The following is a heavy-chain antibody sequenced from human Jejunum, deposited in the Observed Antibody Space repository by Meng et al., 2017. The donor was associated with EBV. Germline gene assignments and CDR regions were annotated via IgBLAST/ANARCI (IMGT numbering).Heavy chain of an antibody. D-gene: IGHD1-26*01. Sequence: QVQLVQSGAEVKKPGASVKVSCEASGYTFTSYSIHWVRQAPGQGLEWMGIINPSSGSTSNAQKFQGRVTMSRDTSTSTVYMELSSLTSEDTAMYYCSREYSDSHYVGDLWGQGTLVTVS. J-gene: IGHJ5*02. CDR1: GYTFTSYS. CDR2: INPSSGST. CDR3: SREYSDSHYVGDL. V-gene: IGHV1-46*01.